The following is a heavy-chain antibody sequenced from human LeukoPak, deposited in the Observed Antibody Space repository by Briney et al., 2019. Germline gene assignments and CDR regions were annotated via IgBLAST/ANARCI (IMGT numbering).Heavy chain of an antibody. CDR1: EFTFSNHY. CDR2: IRNKARSHST. Sequence: GGSLRLSCVASEFTFSNHYMDWVRQAPGKGLEWVGRIRNKARSHSTEYAPSVKGRFTLSRDDSKNSLYLQMNSLKTEDTAVYYCAKVYDSAWRGSYFDSWGQGTLVTVSS. D-gene: IGHD2/OR15-2a*01. J-gene: IGHJ4*02. V-gene: IGHV3-72*01. CDR3: AKVYDSAWRGSYFDS.